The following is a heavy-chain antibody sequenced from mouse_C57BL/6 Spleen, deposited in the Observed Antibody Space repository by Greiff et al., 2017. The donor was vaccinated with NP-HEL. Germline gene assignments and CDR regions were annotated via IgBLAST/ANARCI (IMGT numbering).Heavy chain of an antibody. V-gene: IGHV1-15*01. J-gene: IGHJ3*01. D-gene: IGHD1-1*01. CDR2: IDPETGGT. Sequence: LKQSGAELVRPGASVTLSCKASGYTFTDYEMHWVKQTPVHGLEWIGAIDPETGGTAYNQKFKGKAILTADKSSSTAYMELRSLTSEDSAVYYCTGVYYYGSSYDWFAYWGQGTLVTVSA. CDR3: TGVYYYGSSYDWFAY. CDR1: GYTFTDYE.